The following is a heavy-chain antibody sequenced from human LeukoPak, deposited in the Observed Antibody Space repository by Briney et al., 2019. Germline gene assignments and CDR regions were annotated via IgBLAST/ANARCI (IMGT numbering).Heavy chain of an antibody. J-gene: IGHJ4*02. D-gene: IGHD7-27*01. CDR2: ISSSSSYI. CDR3: ARDVTGGNLDY. CDR1: GFIFSSNS. V-gene: IGHV3-21*01. Sequence: GGSLRLSCAASGFIFSSNSMNWVRQALGKGLEWVSSISSSSSYIHYADSVKGRFTISRDNAKNSLYLQMNSLRADDTAVYYCARDVTGGNLDYWGQGTLVTVSS.